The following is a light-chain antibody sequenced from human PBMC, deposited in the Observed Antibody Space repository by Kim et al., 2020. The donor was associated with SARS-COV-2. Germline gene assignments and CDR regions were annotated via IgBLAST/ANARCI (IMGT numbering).Light chain of an antibody. V-gene: IGKV3-20*01. J-gene: IGKJ2*03. CDR3: QQYGSSPMYS. Sequence: SPWERATRSCAASPGVSSSYFAWYQQKPGQAPRLRIYGASSRATGIPDRFSGSGSGTDFTLTISRLEPEDFAVYYCQQYGSSPMYSFGQGTKLEIK. CDR2: GAS. CDR1: PGVSSSY.